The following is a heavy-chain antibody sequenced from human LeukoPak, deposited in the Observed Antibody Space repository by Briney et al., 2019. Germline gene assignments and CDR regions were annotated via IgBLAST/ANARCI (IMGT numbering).Heavy chain of an antibody. J-gene: IGHJ4*02. D-gene: IGHD1-26*01. V-gene: IGHV4-39*01. CDR1: GGSISSSNYY. Sequence: SETLSLTCTVSGGSISSSNYYWGWFRQPPGKGLEWIGSIYYSGSTYYTPSLKSRATISVDTSKNQFSLKLTSVTAADTAIYYCARPDSGTYVARAFDIWGQGTLVTVSS. CDR2: IYYSGST. CDR3: ARPDSGTYVARAFDI.